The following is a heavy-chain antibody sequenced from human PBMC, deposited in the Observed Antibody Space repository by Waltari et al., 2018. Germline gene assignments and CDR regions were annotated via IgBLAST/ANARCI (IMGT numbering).Heavy chain of an antibody. D-gene: IGHD1-26*01. J-gene: IGHJ6*02. CDR2: IDYSGST. CDR1: GGSISSGDYY. Sequence: QVQLQESGPGLVKPSQTQSLTCTVSGGSISSGDYYWSWIRQPPGKGLEWIGYIDYSGSTYYNPSLKSRVTIAVDTSKNQFSLKLSSVTAADTALYYCARARSYRGGMDVWGQGTTVTVSS. V-gene: IGHV4-30-4*08. CDR3: ARARSYRGGMDV.